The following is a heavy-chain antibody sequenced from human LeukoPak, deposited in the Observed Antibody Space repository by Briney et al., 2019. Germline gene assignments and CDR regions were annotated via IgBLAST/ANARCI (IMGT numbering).Heavy chain of an antibody. Sequence: PGGSLRLSCAASGFTFSSYAMHWVRQAPGKGLEWVTVISYDGGNRYYADSVKGRFTISRDNSKNTLYLQMNSLRGEDTAVYYCVRDSGNYYFDYWGQGTLVTVSS. CDR2: ISYDGGNR. D-gene: IGHD1-26*01. CDR3: VRDSGNYYFDY. V-gene: IGHV3-30-3*01. J-gene: IGHJ4*02. CDR1: GFTFSSYA.